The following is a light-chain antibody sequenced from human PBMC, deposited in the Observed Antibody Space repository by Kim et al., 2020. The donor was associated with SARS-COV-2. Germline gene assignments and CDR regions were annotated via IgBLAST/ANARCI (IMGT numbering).Light chain of an antibody. Sequence: SVALGPTARITCGGNNIGSKNVHWYQQKPGQAPVLVIYRDSNRPSGIPERFSGSNSGNTATLTISRAQAGDEADYYCQVWDSSTEVFGGGTQLTVL. V-gene: IGLV3-9*01. J-gene: IGLJ3*02. CDR1: NIGSKN. CDR3: QVWDSSTEV. CDR2: RDS.